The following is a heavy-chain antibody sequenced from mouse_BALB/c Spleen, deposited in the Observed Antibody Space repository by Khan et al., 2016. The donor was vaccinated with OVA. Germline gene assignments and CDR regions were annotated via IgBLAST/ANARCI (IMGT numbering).Heavy chain of an antibody. D-gene: IGHD2-2*01. CDR3: TRFGYLFAY. CDR1: GYTFTSYW. CDR2: IYPGNSDT. J-gene: IGHJ3*01. V-gene: IGHV1-5*01. Sequence: VQLQQSGTVLARPGTSVKMSCKASGYTFTSYWMHWVKQRPGQGLEWIGAIYPGNSDTSYNQKFKGKAKLTAVTSTSTAYMELSSLTNEDSGVYNCTRFGYLFAYWGQGTLVTVSA.